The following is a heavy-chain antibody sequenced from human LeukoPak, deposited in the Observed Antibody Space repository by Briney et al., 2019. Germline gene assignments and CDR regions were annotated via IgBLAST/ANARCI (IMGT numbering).Heavy chain of an antibody. CDR2: VNLQGST. Sequence: SGTLSLTCGVSGGSITSTNYWTWVRQPPGKGLEWIGEVNLQGSTNYNPSLMGRVAISVDMSENHISLQLTSVTAADTAVYYCAREGGPYRPLDYSGQGTPVTVSS. V-gene: IGHV4-4*02. CDR1: GGSITSTNY. CDR3: AREGGPYRPLDY. J-gene: IGHJ4*02.